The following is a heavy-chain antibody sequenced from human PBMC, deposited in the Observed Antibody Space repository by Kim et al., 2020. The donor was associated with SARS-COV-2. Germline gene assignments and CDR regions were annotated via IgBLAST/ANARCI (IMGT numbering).Heavy chain of an antibody. V-gene: IGHV3-48*02. CDR3: ASHLQILRYFDWPNYGMDV. D-gene: IGHD3-9*01. CDR2: ISSSSSTI. CDR1: GFTFSSYS. Sequence: GGSLRLSCAASGFTFSSYSMNWVRQAPGKGLEWVSYISSSSSTIYYADSVKGRFTISRDNAKNSLYLQMNSLRDEDTAVYYCASHLQILRYFDWPNYGMDVWGQGTTVTVSS. J-gene: IGHJ6*02.